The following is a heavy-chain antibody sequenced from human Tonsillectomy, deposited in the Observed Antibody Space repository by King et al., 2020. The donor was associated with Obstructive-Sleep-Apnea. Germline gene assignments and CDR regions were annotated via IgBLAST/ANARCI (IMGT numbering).Heavy chain of an antibody. Sequence: QLVQSGAEVKRPGASVKVSCKASGYTFTTYYIHWLRQAPGQGLAGMGIINPSGGSTNHAQKFQGRVTITRDTSPSTVYMELNSLRSEDTAVYYCAREASEQWDESDWFDPWGQGTLVTVSS. V-gene: IGHV1-46*01. J-gene: IGHJ5*02. D-gene: IGHD6-19*01. CDR1: GYTFTTYY. CDR3: AREASEQWDESDWFDP. CDR2: INPSGGST.